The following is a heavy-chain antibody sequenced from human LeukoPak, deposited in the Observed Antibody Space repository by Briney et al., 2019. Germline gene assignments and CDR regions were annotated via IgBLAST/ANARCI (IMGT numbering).Heavy chain of an antibody. V-gene: IGHV1-8*01. CDR2: MNPNSGNT. CDR1: GYTFTSYD. CDR3: ARGSCSSTSCYVFSLDFDY. D-gene: IGHD2-2*01. J-gene: IGHJ4*02. Sequence: ASVKVSCKASGYTFTSYDTNWVRQATGQGLEWMGWMNPNSGNTGHAQKFQGRVTMTRNTSISTAYMELSSPRSEDTAVYYCARGSCSSTSCYVFSLDFDYWGQGTLVTVSS.